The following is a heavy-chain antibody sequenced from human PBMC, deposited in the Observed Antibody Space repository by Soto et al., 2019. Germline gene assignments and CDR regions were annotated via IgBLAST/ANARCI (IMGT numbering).Heavy chain of an antibody. CDR2: IVVGSGNT. CDR3: AAQTILASIYYFDY. Sequence: GASVKVSCKASGFTFTSSAVQWVRQARGQRLEWIGWIVVGSGNTNYAQKFQERVTITRDMSTSTAYMELSSLRSEDTAVYYCAAQTILASIYYFDYWGQGTRVTVSS. CDR1: GFTFTSSA. J-gene: IGHJ4*02. D-gene: IGHD5-12*01. V-gene: IGHV1-58*01.